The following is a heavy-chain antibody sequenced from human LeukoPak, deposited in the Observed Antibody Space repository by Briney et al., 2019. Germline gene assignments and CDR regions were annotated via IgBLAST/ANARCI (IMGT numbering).Heavy chain of an antibody. D-gene: IGHD1-14*01. CDR1: GFTFSSFA. V-gene: IGHV3-23*01. Sequence: PGGSLRLSCVASGFTFSSFAMSWVRQAPGKGLEWVSAISQSSTATYYGDSVKGRSSISRDDSKYTVYLQINSLRADDTAIYYCAKESPYTSPRNYYFDYWGQGTPVTVSS. CDR3: AKESPYTSPRNYYFDY. CDR2: ISQSSTAT. J-gene: IGHJ4*02.